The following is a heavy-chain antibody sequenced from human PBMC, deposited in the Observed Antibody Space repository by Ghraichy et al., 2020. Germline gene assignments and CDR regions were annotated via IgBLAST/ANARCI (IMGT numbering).Heavy chain of an antibody. J-gene: IGHJ5*02. Sequence: GGSLRLSCAASGFSLNNYSMKWVRQAPGKGLEWVSSITGSSSYISYADSVKGRFTISRDNSKNSLFLHLSSLRAEDTAVYFCARIIDPVRDAWGRGTLVTVSS. V-gene: IGHV3-21*06. CDR1: GFSLNNYS. CDR2: ITGSSSYI. CDR3: ARIIDPVRDA. D-gene: IGHD3-9*01.